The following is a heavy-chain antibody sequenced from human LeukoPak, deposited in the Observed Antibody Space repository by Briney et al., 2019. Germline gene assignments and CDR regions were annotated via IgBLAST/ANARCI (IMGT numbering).Heavy chain of an antibody. D-gene: IGHD1/OR15-1a*01. CDR1: GDSLSNYF. V-gene: IGHV4-59*08. CDR2: LYHSGDE. J-gene: IGHJ6*03. Sequence: SETLSLTRAVSGDSLSNYFWTWLRQTPGKGLEWFGNLYHSGDEEYTLPLKTRVPTSGDTPKDQFSRSLRSSTAADTAVYFGARLGKTYFMEVCGTGAPVTVSS. CDR3: ARLGKTYFMEV.